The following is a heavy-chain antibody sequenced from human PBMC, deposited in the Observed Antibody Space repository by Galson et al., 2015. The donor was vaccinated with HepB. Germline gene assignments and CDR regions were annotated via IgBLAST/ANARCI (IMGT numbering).Heavy chain of an antibody. CDR2: INPSGGST. D-gene: IGHD3-22*01. V-gene: IGHV1-46*01. Sequence: SVKVSCKASGYTFTSYYMHWVRQAPGQGLEWMGIINPSGGSTSHAQKFQGRVTMTRDTSTSTVYMELSSLRSEDTAVYYCARDPNSSGLSRTLNAFDIWGQGTMVTVSS. CDR1: GYTFTSYY. CDR3: ARDPNSSGLSRTLNAFDI. J-gene: IGHJ3*02.